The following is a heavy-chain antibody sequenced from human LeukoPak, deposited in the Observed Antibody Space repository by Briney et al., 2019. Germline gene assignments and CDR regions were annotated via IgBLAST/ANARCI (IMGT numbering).Heavy chain of an antibody. V-gene: IGHV1-18*04. J-gene: IGHJ4*02. CDR1: GYTFTSYG. CDR3: ARDPGGRRSQAGHFDY. Sequence: ASVKVSCKTSGYTFTSYGINWVRQAPGQGLEWMGWISTYSGDTNSAQKLQARVTMTRDTSTGTAYMELRSPRSDDTAVYYCARDPGGRRSQAGHFDYWGQGTLVTVSS. CDR2: ISTYSGDT. D-gene: IGHD3-16*01.